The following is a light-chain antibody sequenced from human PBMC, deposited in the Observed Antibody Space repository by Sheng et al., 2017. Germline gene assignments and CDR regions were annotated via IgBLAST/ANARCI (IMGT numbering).Light chain of an antibody. J-gene: IGLJ2*01. V-gene: IGLV2-18*02. CDR3: SSYTGTTNVVA. CDR1: DSDIGNYDR. CDR2: EVK. Sequence: QSALTQPPSVSGSAGQSVTIPCYGSDSDIGNYDRVSWYQQSPGSAPKLLISEVKNRPSGVPDRFSGSKSGNTASLTISGLQAEDEADYYCSSYTGTTNVVAFGGGTKLTV.